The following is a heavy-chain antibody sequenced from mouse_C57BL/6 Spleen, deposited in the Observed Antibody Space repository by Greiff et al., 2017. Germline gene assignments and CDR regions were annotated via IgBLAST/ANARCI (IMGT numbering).Heavy chain of an antibody. J-gene: IGHJ1*03. CDR3: ARSGYGNHWYFDV. D-gene: IGHD2-10*02. CDR1: GYTFTRYW. V-gene: IGHV1-55*01. CDR2: IYPGSGST. Sequence: QVQLQQPGAELVKPGASVKMSCKASGYTFTRYWITWVKQRPGQGLEWIGDIYPGSGSTNYNEKFKSKATLTVDTSSSTASMQLRSRTSEDSAVYYCARSGYGNHWYFDVWGTGTTVTVSS.